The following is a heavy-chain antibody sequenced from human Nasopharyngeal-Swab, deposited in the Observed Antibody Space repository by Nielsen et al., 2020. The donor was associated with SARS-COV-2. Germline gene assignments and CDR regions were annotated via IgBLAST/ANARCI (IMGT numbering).Heavy chain of an antibody. CDR1: GFTFSSYS. V-gene: IGHV3-21*01. CDR2: ISSSGSYI. Sequence: GESLKISCAASGFTFSSYSMNWVRQAPGKGLEWVSSISSSGSYIYYADSVKGRFTISRDNAKNSLYLQMNSLRAEDTAVYYCASERTPLAATGTLDYWGQGTLVTVSS. D-gene: IGHD6-13*01. CDR3: ASERTPLAATGTLDY. J-gene: IGHJ4*02.